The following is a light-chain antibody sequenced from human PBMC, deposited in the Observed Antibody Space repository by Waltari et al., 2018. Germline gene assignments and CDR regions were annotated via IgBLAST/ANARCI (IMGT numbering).Light chain of an antibody. J-gene: IGLJ3*02. CDR1: SSNFGANYD. Sequence: QSVLTQPPSMSGAPGQKVTSPCTGGSSNFGANYDVHWYQQFPGTAPKLLIFGNTNRPSGVPGRFSGSRSGTSASLAIAGLQSEDEAVYYCQSFDSSLSASVFGGGTKLTVL. CDR3: QSFDSSLSASV. CDR2: GNT. V-gene: IGLV1-40*01.